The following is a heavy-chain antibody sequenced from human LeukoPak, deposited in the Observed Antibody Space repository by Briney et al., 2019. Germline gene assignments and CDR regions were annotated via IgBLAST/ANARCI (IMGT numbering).Heavy chain of an antibody. CDR1: GGSISDYS. Sequence: SETLSLTCTVSGGSISDYSWSWIRQPPGKGLEWIGNLYYNGSANHNPSLKSRATISSDTSKNQFSLKLTSVTAADTAVYYCARAGGIRTAALDLDYWGQGTLVTVSS. J-gene: IGHJ4*02. D-gene: IGHD6-25*01. CDR3: ARAGGIRTAALDLDY. V-gene: IGHV4-59*01. CDR2: LYYNGSA.